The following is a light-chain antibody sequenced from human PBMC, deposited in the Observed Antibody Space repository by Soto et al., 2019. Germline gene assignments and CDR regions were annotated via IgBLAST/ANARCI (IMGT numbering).Light chain of an antibody. J-gene: IGKJ1*01. CDR2: AAS. V-gene: IGKV1-8*01. Sequence: AILLPKPPSSFSASTGDRVTITCRAGQGISSYLAWYQQKPGKAPKLLIYAASTLQSGVPSRFSGSGSGTDFTLTISCLQSEDFATYYCQQYYSYPRTFGQGTKVDI. CDR3: QQYYSYPRT. CDR1: QGISSY.